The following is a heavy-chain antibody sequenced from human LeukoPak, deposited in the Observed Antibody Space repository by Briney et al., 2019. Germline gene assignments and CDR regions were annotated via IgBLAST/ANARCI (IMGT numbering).Heavy chain of an antibody. CDR2: IRHDGSNV. CDR1: GFDIRNYY. V-gene: IGHV3-7*04. J-gene: IGHJ4*02. Sequence: GGSLRLSCEASGFDIRNYYMSWVRQAPGKGLEWVGDIRHDGSNVYNVDLVRGRFTISRDNAKNSLFLQMNSLKDEDTAVYYCARVGSGSDFSLDHWGQGTLVTVSS. D-gene: IGHD3-10*01. CDR3: ARVGSGSDFSLDH.